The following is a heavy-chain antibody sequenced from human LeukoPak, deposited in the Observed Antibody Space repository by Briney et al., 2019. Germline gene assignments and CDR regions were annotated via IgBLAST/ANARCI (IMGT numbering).Heavy chain of an antibody. V-gene: IGHV1-69*05. D-gene: IGHD2-2*01. CDR2: IIPIFGTA. Sequence: SVKVSCKASGGTFSSYAISWVRQAPGQGLEWMGGIIPIFGTANYAQKFQGRVTITTDESTSTAYMELSSLRSEDAAVYYCARGIGYCSSTSCPWDYYMDVWGKGTTVTVSS. CDR1: GGTFSSYA. CDR3: ARGIGYCSSTSCPWDYYMDV. J-gene: IGHJ6*03.